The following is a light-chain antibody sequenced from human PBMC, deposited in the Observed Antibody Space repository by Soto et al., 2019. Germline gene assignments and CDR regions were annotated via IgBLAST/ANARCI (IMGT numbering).Light chain of an antibody. J-gene: IGKJ1*01. Sequence: EIVLTQSPGTLSLSPGGRATLSCRASQSVTRNYLAWYQQKPGQAPRLLMYGASTRATGIADRFSGSGSGTDFTLTISRLEPEDFAVYYCQQYGSSPWTFAQGTKVEIK. CDR1: QSVTRNY. V-gene: IGKV3-20*01. CDR3: QQYGSSPWT. CDR2: GAS.